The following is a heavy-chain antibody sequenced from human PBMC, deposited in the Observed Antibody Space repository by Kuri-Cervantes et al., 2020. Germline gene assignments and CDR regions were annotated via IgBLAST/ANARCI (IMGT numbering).Heavy chain of an antibody. D-gene: IGHD6-13*01. J-gene: IGHJ4*02. CDR2: INWNGGTI. Sequence: GGSLRLSCAASGFTFSSYAMSWVRQAPGKGLEWVSSINWNGGTIGYADSVKGRFTISRDNAKNSLYLQMNSLRAEDTAFYYCAKTGIATSFDSWGRGTLVTVSS. CDR3: AKTGIATSFDS. V-gene: IGHV3-9*01. CDR1: GFTFSSYA.